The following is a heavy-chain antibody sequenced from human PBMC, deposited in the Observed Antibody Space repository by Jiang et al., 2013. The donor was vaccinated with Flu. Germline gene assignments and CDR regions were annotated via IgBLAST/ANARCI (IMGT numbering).Heavy chain of an antibody. Sequence: KPTQTLTPTCTFSGFSLSTSGMRVIWIRQPPGKALEWLARIDWDDDKFYSTSLKTRLTISKDTSKNQVVLTLTNMDPVDTATYYCARVHYHDSSGHYYHDWGQGTLVTVSS. CDR1: GFSLSTSGMR. CDR2: IDWDDDK. D-gene: IGHD3-22*01. J-gene: IGHJ4*02. V-gene: IGHV2-70*04. CDR3: ARVHYHDSSGHYYHD.